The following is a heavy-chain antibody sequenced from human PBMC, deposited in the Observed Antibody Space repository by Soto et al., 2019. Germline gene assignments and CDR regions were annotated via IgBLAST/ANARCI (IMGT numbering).Heavy chain of an antibody. D-gene: IGHD3-10*01. Sequence: QVQLVQSGAEVKRPGSSVKVSCKASGDTFTFYSINWVRQAPGLGLEWMGRINPILSMSNYAQRFQGRVTMTADKYTSTAYMELSSLGSEDTAIYYCASSYGSGYRAFDYWGQGALVTVSS. CDR2: INPILSMS. CDR3: ASSYGSGYRAFDY. CDR1: GDTFTFYS. J-gene: IGHJ4*02. V-gene: IGHV1-69*02.